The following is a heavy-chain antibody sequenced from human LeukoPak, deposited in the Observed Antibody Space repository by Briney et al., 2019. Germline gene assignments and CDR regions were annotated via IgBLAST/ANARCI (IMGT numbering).Heavy chain of an antibody. CDR2: ITDDGRKT. D-gene: IGHD3-16*01. V-gene: IGHV3-30-3*01. Sequence: TGRSLRPSCAASGFIFSSYSMNWVRQAPGKGLEWVACITDDGRKTYHADSVKGRFTISRDDSKNTIYLQMSSLTPEDTAVYYCARNDADWGQGTMVTVSS. J-gene: IGHJ3*01. CDR1: GFIFSSYS. CDR3: ARNDAD.